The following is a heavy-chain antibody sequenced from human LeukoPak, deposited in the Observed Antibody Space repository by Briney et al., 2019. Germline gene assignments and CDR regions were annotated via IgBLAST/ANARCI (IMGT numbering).Heavy chain of an antibody. V-gene: IGHV4-39*07. CDR3: ARVSISSSWCDY. Sequence: SETLSLTCTVSGGSISSSSYYWGWIRQPPGKGLEWIGSIYYSGSTYYNPSLKSRVTISVDTSKNQFSLKLSSVTAADTAVYYCARVSISSSWCDYWGQGTLVTVSS. CDR1: GGSISSSSYY. J-gene: IGHJ4*02. D-gene: IGHD6-13*01. CDR2: IYYSGST.